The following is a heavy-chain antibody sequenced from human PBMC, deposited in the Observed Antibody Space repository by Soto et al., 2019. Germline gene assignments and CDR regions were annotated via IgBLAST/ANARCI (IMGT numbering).Heavy chain of an antibody. CDR1: GFTLSDHY. V-gene: IGHV3-72*01. CDR2: TKTKCHRYTT. Sequence: EVQLVESGGGVVQPGGSLRLSCVVSGFTLSDHYINWVRQAPGKGLEWVGRTKTKCHRYTTEYAASVKGRFTMSRDDSENSVYLHMNSPKSDDTAGDYCARCHCGNPETGGQGAPATVSS. D-gene: IGHD2-21*01. CDR3: ARCHCGNPET. J-gene: IGHJ4*02.